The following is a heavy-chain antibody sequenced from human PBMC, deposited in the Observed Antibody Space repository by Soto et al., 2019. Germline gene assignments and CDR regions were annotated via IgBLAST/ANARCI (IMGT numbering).Heavy chain of an antibody. D-gene: IGHD3-10*01. CDR1: GDSITSGYY. V-gene: IGHV4-31*11. CDR2: IYYSGST. CDR3: ASSSGAYYYGMDV. Sequence: PSETLSLTCDVSGDSITSGYYWSWIRQHPGKGLEWIGYIYYSGSTYYNPSLKSRVTISVDTSKNQFSLKLSSVTAADTAVYYCASSSGAYYYGMDVWGQGTTVTVSS. J-gene: IGHJ6*02.